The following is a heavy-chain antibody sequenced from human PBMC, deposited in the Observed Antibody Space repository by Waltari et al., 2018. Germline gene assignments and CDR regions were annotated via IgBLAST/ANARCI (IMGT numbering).Heavy chain of an antibody. CDR3: ARTVGGVYYYGMDV. V-gene: IGHV4-4*07. Sequence: QVQLEESGPGLVKPSETLFLTCTVSGGSISGYYWSWIRQPAGKRLEWIGRMYPTGSTKYRPSLRSRVTRSLDTSENQFALRLTSVTAADTAVYYCARTVGGVYYYGMDVWGQGTTVTVSS. D-gene: IGHD2-15*01. J-gene: IGHJ6*02. CDR2: MYPTGST. CDR1: GGSISGYY.